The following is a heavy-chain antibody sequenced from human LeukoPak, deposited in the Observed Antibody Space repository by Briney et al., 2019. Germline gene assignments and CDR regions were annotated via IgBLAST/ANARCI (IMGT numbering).Heavy chain of an antibody. CDR2: IIPIFGTA. CDR1: GGTFSSYA. J-gene: IGHJ4*02. CDR3: ARDPFRTDWVTAGRTVYQRPPVYFDY. D-gene: IGHD2-2*01. Sequence: ASVKVSCKASGGTFSSYAISWVRQAPGQGLEWMGGIIPIFGTANYAQKFQGRVTITADESTSTAYMELSSLGSEDTAVYYCARDPFRTDWVTAGRTVYQRPPVYFDYWGQGTLVTVSS. V-gene: IGHV1-69*13.